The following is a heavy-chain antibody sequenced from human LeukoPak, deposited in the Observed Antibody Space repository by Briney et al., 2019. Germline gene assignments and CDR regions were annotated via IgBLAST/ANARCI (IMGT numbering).Heavy chain of an antibody. CDR2: IWFDGSNK. V-gene: IGHV3-30*02. D-gene: IGHD2-21*02. CDR3: AKECGGGCSDDY. CDR1: GFTFSAYG. J-gene: IGHJ4*02. Sequence: GGSLRLSCAASGFTFSAYGMHWVRRAPGKGLEWVAFIWFDGSNKYYADSVKGRFTISRDDSKNTLYLQMNSLRLEDTAVFYCAKECGGGCSDDYWGQGTLGTVSS.